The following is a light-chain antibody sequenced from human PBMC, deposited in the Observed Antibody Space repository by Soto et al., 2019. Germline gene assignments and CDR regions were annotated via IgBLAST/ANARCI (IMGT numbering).Light chain of an antibody. V-gene: IGKV3-20*01. J-gene: IGKJ1*01. CDR3: QQYDISPLT. CDR1: QSLNSFY. Sequence: IVLTQSPGTLSLSPGERATLSCRASQSLNSFYLAWYQQKPGQAPRLLLYGSSNRTTSIPDRFSGSGSGTDITLTISILDPEYFAVYYYQQYDISPLTFGQGTKVEVK. CDR2: GSS.